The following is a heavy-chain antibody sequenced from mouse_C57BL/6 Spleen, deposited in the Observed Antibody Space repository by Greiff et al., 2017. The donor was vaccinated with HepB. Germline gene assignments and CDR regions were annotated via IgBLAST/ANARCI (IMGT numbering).Heavy chain of an antibody. D-gene: IGHD1-1*01. V-gene: IGHV14-4*01. Sequence: EVQLQESGAELVRPGASVKLSCTASGFNIKDDYMHWVKQRPEQGLEWIGWIDPENGDTEYASKFQGKATITADTSSNTAYLQLSSLTSEDTAVYYCTKDYYGSSLFDYWGQGTTLTVSS. CDR3: TKDYYGSSLFDY. CDR2: IDPENGDT. CDR1: GFNIKDDY. J-gene: IGHJ2*01.